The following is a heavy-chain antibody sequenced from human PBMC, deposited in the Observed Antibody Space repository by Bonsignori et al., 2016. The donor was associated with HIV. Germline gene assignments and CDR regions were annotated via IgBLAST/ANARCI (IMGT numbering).Heavy chain of an antibody. CDR3: ARGKMATIQY. V-gene: IGHV3-30-3*01. CDR2: ISYDGSNK. J-gene: IGHJ4*02. D-gene: IGHD5-24*01. Sequence: WIRQPPGKGLEWVAVISYDGSNKYYADSVKGRFTISRDNSKNTLYLQMNSLRAEDTAVYYCARGKMATIQYWGQGTLVTVSS.